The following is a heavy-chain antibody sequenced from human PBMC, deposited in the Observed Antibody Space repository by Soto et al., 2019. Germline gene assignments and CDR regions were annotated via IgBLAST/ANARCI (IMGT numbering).Heavy chain of an antibody. J-gene: IGHJ4*02. CDR1: GFTFSSHW. CDR3: ARGGWQAYYVDY. D-gene: IGHD2-15*01. CDR2: INSYGSTT. Sequence: EVQLVESGGGLVQPGGSLSLSCAASGFTFSSHWMHWVRQVAGKGLMWVSRINSYGSTTNYAESVKGRFTISRDNAKNTLYLQMNSLRAEGTAVYYCARGGWQAYYVDYWGQGTLVTVS. V-gene: IGHV3-74*01.